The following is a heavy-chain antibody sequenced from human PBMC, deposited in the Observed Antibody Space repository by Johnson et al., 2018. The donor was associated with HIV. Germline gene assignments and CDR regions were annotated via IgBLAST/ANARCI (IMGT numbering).Heavy chain of an antibody. D-gene: IGHD2-2*01. Sequence: VQLVESGGGLVQPGGSLRLSCAASGFSVSSNYMTWVRQAPGKGLEWVSVIYSGGTTWYADSVKGRFTISRDNSRDTVHLQMNSLRSEDTAVYYCARSGYCTTSSCTDDAFDIWGQGTMVTVSS. J-gene: IGHJ3*02. CDR3: ARSGYCTTSSCTDDAFDI. CDR1: GFSVSSNY. V-gene: IGHV3-66*02. CDR2: IYSGGTT.